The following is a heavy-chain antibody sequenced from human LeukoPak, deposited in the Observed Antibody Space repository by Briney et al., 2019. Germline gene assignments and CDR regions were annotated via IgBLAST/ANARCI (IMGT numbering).Heavy chain of an antibody. D-gene: IGHD1-26*01. Sequence: ASVKVSCKASGYTFTNYDINWVRQATGQGLEWMGWMNPNSGNTGYAQKFQGRVTITRNTSISTAYMELSSLRSEDTAVYYCARWEDTGAFDIWGQGTMVTVSS. CDR1: GYTFTNYD. CDR3: ARWEDTGAFDI. CDR2: MNPNSGNT. J-gene: IGHJ3*02. V-gene: IGHV1-8*03.